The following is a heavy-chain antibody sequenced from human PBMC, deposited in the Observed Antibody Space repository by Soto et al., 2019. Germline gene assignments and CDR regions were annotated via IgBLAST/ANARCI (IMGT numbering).Heavy chain of an antibody. Sequence: GESLKISCKGSGYRFSKHWIGWVRQMPGKGLEWMGIIYVDDSDPRYSPSFRGQVTISADKSISTVYLQWSSLKASDTAMYYCARMFSNSEPDYWGQGTLVTVSS. CDR1: GYRFSKHW. J-gene: IGHJ4*02. CDR2: IYVDDSDP. V-gene: IGHV5-51*01. D-gene: IGHD6-6*01. CDR3: ARMFSNSEPDY.